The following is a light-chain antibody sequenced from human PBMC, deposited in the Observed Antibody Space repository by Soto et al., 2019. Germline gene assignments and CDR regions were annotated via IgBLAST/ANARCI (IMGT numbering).Light chain of an antibody. CDR2: DAS. Sequence: DIQMTQSPSTLSASVGDRVAITCRASQSISRWVAWYQQKPGKAPKLLIYDASSLESGVPSRFSGSGSGTEFTLTISSLQPDDFAIYYCQQYNHYSTFGQGTKLEIK. CDR3: QQYNHYST. CDR1: QSISRW. J-gene: IGKJ2*01. V-gene: IGKV1-5*01.